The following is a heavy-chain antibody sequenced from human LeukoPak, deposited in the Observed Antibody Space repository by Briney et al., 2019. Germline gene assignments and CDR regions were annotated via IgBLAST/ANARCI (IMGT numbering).Heavy chain of an antibody. Sequence: GGSLRLSCAASEFIFGAYWMTWVRQAPGKGLEWVAHINQDGTEKYYMDSVKGRFAISRDNAKKSLFLQMNSLTAEDTALYYCVRSLERFGTRDYWGQGTLVTVSS. J-gene: IGHJ4*02. D-gene: IGHD3-10*01. V-gene: IGHV3-7*01. CDR3: VRSLERFGTRDY. CDR1: EFIFGAYW. CDR2: INQDGTEK.